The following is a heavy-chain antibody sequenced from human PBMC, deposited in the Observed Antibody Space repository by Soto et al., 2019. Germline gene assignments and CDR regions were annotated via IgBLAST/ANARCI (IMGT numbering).Heavy chain of an antibody. V-gene: IGHV1-18*01. CDR2: INTYNGNK. CDR1: GYTFARYG. Sequence: GASVKVSCKTSGYTFARYGINWVRQAPGQGLEWLGWINTYNGNKKYAEELQGRVTLTTDTSMSTAYIELRSLRSDDTAIYYCARLGPRHLDYDILTVGMDVWGQGTTVTVSS. CDR3: ARLGPRHLDYDILTVGMDV. J-gene: IGHJ6*02. D-gene: IGHD3-9*01.